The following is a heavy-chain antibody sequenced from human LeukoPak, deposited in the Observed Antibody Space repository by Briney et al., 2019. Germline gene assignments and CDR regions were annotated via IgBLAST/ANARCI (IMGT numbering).Heavy chain of an antibody. J-gene: IGHJ4*02. CDR3: AREFPGIAAAGAFDY. CDR1: GGSISSGGYY. V-gene: IGHV4-31*03. D-gene: IGHD6-13*01. CDR2: IYYSGST. Sequence: ASETLSLTCTVSGGSISSGGYYWSWIRQHPGKGLEWIGYIYYSGSTYYNPSLKSRVTISVDTSKNQFSLKLSSVTAADTAVYYRAREFPGIAAAGAFDYWGQGTLVTVSS.